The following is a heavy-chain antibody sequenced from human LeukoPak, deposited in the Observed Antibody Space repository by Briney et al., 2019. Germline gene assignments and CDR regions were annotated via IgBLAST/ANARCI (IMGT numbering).Heavy chain of an antibody. CDR1: GFTLSSYA. J-gene: IGHJ4*02. D-gene: IGHD4-17*01. CDR2: ISGSGGST. V-gene: IGHV3-23*01. CDR3: AKHTVTKSFHY. Sequence: GGSLRLSCAASGFTLSSYATTWVRQAPGKGLEWVSAISGSGGSTYYADSVKGRFTISRDNSKNTLYMQMNSLRAEDTAVYYCAKHTVTKSFHYWGEGTLVTVSS.